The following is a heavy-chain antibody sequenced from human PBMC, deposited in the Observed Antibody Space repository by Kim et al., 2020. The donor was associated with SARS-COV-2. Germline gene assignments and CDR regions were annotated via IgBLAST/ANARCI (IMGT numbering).Heavy chain of an antibody. J-gene: IGHJ6*02. CDR2: INHSGST. Sequence: SETLSLTCAVYGGSFSGYYWSWIRQPPGKGLEWIGEINHSGSTNYNPSLKSRVTISVDTSKNQFSLKLSSVTAADTAVYYCARVRFLVVQYSSSSSLDGMDVWGQGTTVTVSS. D-gene: IGHD6-13*01. V-gene: IGHV4-34*01. CDR3: ARVRFLVVQYSSSSSLDGMDV. CDR1: GGSFSGYY.